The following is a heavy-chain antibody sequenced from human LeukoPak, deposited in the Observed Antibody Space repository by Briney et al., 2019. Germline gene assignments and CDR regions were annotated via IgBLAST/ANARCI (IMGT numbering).Heavy chain of an antibody. CDR3: ARARDCSGGNCYSDY. CDR2: INTDTGNP. J-gene: IGHJ4*02. Sequence: ASVKVSCKASGYTFTTHAMNWVRQAPGQGLEWMGWINTDTGNPTYAQGFTGRFVFSLDTSVRTAYLQISSLKAEDTAIYYCARARDCSGGNCYSDYWGQGTLVTVSS. CDR1: GYTFTTHA. V-gene: IGHV7-4-1*02. D-gene: IGHD2-15*01.